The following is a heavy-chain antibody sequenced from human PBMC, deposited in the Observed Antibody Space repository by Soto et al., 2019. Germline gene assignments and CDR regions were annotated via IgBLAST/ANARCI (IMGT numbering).Heavy chain of an antibody. V-gene: IGHV1-69*01. CDR1: GGTFSSYA. J-gene: IGHJ4*02. Sequence: QVQLVQSGAEVKKPGSSVKVSCKASGGTFSSYAISWVRQAPGQGLEWMGGIIPIFGTANYAQKFQGRVTITADESTSTAYMELSSLRSEDTAVYYCARRDAVYYYDSSGYYGDFDYWGQGTLVTVSS. CDR2: IIPIFGTA. D-gene: IGHD3-22*01. CDR3: ARRDAVYYYDSSGYYGDFDY.